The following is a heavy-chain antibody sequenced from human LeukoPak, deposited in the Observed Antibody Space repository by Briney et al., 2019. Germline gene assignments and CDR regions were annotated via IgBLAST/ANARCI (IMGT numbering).Heavy chain of an antibody. CDR3: ARDQGRGWNWFDP. V-gene: IGHV4-34*01. J-gene: IGHJ5*02. CDR1: GGPFSGYY. Sequence: PSETLSLTCAVYGGPFSGYYWSWIRQPPGKGLEWIGEINHSGSTNYNPSLKSRVTISVDTSKNQFSLKLSSVTAADTAVYYCARDQGRGWNWFDPWGQGTLVTVSS. D-gene: IGHD6-19*01. CDR2: INHSGST.